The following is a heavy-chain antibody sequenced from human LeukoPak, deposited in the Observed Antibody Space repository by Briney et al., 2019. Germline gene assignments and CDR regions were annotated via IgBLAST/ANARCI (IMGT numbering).Heavy chain of an antibody. J-gene: IGHJ4*02. V-gene: IGHV3-23*01. CDR3: AKDPEAMVISYYFDY. CDR1: GFTFSSYA. CDR2: ISGSGLST. Sequence: GGSLRLSCAASGFTFSSYAMSWVRQAPGKGXXXXXXISGSGLSTYYADSVKGRFTISRDNSKNTLYLQMNSLRAEDTALYYCAKDPEAMVISYYFDYWGQGTLVTVSS. D-gene: IGHD5-18*01.